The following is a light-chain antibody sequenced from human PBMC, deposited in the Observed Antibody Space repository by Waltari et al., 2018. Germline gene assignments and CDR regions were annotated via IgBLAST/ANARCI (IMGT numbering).Light chain of an antibody. CDR2: AAS. CDR3: QHYDSYPPT. J-gene: IGKJ3*01. Sequence: DIQMTQSPSSLSASIGDRVIISCRASQDIRSWLVWDQQKSDEAPKTLIYAASNLQSGVTSRFSGSGSGTHFTLTISSLQPEDFATYYCQHYDSYPPTFGPGTKVDHK. CDR1: QDIRSW. V-gene: IGKV1D-16*01.